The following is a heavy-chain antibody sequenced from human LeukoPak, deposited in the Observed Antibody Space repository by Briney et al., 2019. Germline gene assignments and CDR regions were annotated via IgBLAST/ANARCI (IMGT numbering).Heavy chain of an antibody. CDR2: MNPNSGNT. V-gene: IGHV1-8*01. J-gene: IGHJ4*02. Sequence: GASVKVSCKASRYTFTSYDINWVRQATGQGLEWMGWMNPNSGNTGYAQKFQGRVTMTRNTSISTAYMELSSLRSEDTAVYYCARLGYYDSSGYYYYFDYWGQGTLVTVSS. CDR1: RYTFTSYD. D-gene: IGHD3-22*01. CDR3: ARLGYYDSSGYYYYFDY.